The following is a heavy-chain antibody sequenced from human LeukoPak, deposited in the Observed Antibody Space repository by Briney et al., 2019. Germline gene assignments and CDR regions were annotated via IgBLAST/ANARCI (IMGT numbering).Heavy chain of an antibody. D-gene: IGHD5-24*01. CDR3: AIGRDGYNLGAFDI. Sequence: ASVKVSCKASGYTFTSYDINWVRQATGQGLEWMGWMNPNSGNTGYAQKFQGRVTMTRNTSISTAYMELSSLRSEDTAVYYCAIGRDGYNLGAFDIWGQGTMVTVSP. J-gene: IGHJ3*02. CDR2: MNPNSGNT. CDR1: GYTFTSYD. V-gene: IGHV1-8*01.